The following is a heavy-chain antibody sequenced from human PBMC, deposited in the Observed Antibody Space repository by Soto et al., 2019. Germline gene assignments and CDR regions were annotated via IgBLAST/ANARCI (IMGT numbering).Heavy chain of an antibody. D-gene: IGHD2-2*01. V-gene: IGHV1-46*01. Sequence: ASVKVSCKASGYTFTSYYMHWVRQAPGQGLEWMGIINPSGGSTSYAQKFQGRVTMTRDTSTSTVYMELSSLRSEDTAVYYCARVPSFLPHQLLTPSLRNWGQGPLVTVSS. CDR3: ARVPSFLPHQLLTPSLRN. CDR2: INPSGGST. J-gene: IGHJ4*02. CDR1: GYTFTSYY.